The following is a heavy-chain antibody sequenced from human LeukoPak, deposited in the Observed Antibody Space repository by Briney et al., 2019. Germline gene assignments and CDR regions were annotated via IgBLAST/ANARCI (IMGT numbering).Heavy chain of an antibody. V-gene: IGHV4-59*08. CDR1: GGSISSYY. CDR2: IYYSGST. J-gene: IGHJ4*02. Sequence: PSETLSLTCTVSGGSISSYYWSWIRQPPGKGLEWIGYIYYSGSTNYNPSLKSRVTISVDTSKNQFSLKLSSVTAADTAVYYYARHRDSYGTYYFDYWGQGTLVTVSS. D-gene: IGHD5-18*01. CDR3: ARHRDSYGTYYFDY.